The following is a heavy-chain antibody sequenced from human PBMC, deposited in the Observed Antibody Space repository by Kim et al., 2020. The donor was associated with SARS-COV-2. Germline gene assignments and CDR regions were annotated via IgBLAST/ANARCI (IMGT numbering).Heavy chain of an antibody. CDR2: ISYDGSNK. J-gene: IGHJ4*02. Sequence: GGSLRLSCAASGFTFSSYGMHWVRQAPGKGLEWVAVISYDGSNKYYADSVKGRFTISRDNSKNTLYLQMNSLRAEDTAVYYCAKDYWNDGGYYFDYWGQGTQVTVSS. D-gene: IGHD1-1*01. CDR1: GFTFSSYG. V-gene: IGHV3-30*18. CDR3: AKDYWNDGGYYFDY.